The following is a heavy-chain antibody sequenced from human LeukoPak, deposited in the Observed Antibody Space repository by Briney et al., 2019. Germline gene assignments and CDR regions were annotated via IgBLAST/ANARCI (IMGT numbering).Heavy chain of an antibody. CDR1: GFTFSSYS. CDR2: ISSSSSYI. Sequence: PGGSLRLSCAASGFTFSSYSMNWVRQAPGKGLEWVSSISSSSSYIYYADSVKGRFTISRDNAKNSLYLQMNSLRAEDTAVYYCAREGAATAVRFRYFDYWGQGTLVTVSS. D-gene: IGHD4-23*01. J-gene: IGHJ4*02. CDR3: AREGAATAVRFRYFDY. V-gene: IGHV3-21*01.